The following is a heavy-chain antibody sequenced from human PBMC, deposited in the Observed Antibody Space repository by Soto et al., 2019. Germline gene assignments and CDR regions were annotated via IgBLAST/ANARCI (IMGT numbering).Heavy chain of an antibody. V-gene: IGHV3-53*01. CDR2: IYSGGST. CDR1: GFTVSSNY. D-gene: IGHD6-19*01. J-gene: IGHJ4*02. Sequence: GGSLRLSCAASGFTVSSNYMSWVRQAPGKGLEWVSVIYSGGSTYYADSVKGRFTISRDNSKNTLYLQMNSLRAEDTAVYYCAREQWLAYFDYWGQGTLVTVSS. CDR3: AREQWLAYFDY.